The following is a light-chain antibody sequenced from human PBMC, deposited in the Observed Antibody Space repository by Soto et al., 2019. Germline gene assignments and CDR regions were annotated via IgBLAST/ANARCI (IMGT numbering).Light chain of an antibody. CDR1: TSVNIY. CDR3: QQYDNWLRLT. Sequence: EVVMTQFPANLSVSPGERATLSCRASTSVNIYLAWYQQKPGQAPRLLIFGATYRATGIPARFSGSGSGTDFNLTISSLQSEDFGVYFCQQYDNWLRLTFGGGTKVEIK. V-gene: IGKV3D-15*01. CDR2: GAT. J-gene: IGKJ4*01.